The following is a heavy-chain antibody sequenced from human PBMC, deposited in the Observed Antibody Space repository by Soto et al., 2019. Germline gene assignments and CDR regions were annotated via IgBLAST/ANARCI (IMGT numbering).Heavy chain of an antibody. CDR1: GFSLNTGGVG. J-gene: IGHJ6*02. CDR3: VRNWRYYGGDYYYGMDA. CDR2: IYWDDDE. Sequence: ITLKESGPTLVKPTQTLTLTCTFSGFSLNTGGVGVGWVRQPRGKAKEWLALIYWDDDERYRPSLRSRLNITKDTINNQVVLTMTNMDPEDTATYYCVRNWRYYGGDYYYGMDAWGQGTTVTVSS. D-gene: IGHD3-10*01. V-gene: IGHV2-5*02.